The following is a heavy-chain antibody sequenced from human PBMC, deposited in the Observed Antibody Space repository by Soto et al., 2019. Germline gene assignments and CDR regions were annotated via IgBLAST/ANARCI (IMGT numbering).Heavy chain of an antibody. CDR3: ARAPPFYGSGSHLYYYYYYGMHV. D-gene: IGHD3-10*01. CDR1: GYTFTSYD. J-gene: IGHJ6*02. CDR2: MNPNSGNT. Sequence: ASVKVSCKASGYTFTSYDINWVRQATGQGLEWMGWMNPNSGNTGYAQKFQGRVTMTRNTSISTAYMELSSLRSEDTAVYYCARAPPFYGSGSHLYYYYYYGMHVCGPGTTVTVSS. V-gene: IGHV1-8*01.